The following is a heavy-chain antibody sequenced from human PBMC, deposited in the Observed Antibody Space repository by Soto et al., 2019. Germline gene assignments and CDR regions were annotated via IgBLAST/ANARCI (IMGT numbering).Heavy chain of an antibody. J-gene: IGHJ4*02. CDR3: AKHEVLLWFGDPYFDY. Sequence: GGSLRLSCAASGFTFSSYAMSWVRQAPGKGLEWVSAISGSGGSTYYADSVKGRFTISRDNSKNTLYLQMNSLRAEDTAVYYCAKHEVLLWFGDPYFDYWGQGTLVTVSS. V-gene: IGHV3-23*01. CDR2: ISGSGGST. D-gene: IGHD3-10*01. CDR1: GFTFSSYA.